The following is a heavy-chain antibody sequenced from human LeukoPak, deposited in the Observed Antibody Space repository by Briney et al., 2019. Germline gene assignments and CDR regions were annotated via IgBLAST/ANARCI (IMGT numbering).Heavy chain of an antibody. J-gene: IGHJ5*02. CDR1: GFAFGVHA. CDR2: IGSGADL. D-gene: IGHD3-16*01. V-gene: IGHV3-23*01. CDR3: AKDWTPHNRVYDCLDA. Sequence: PGGSLRLPCVGSGFAFGVHAMSWVRQAPGKGPEWVATIGSGADLFYAESVKGRFTISRDDPRNTVWLQMNSLRAEDTALYYCAKDWTPHNRVYDCLDAWGQGTQVTVSS.